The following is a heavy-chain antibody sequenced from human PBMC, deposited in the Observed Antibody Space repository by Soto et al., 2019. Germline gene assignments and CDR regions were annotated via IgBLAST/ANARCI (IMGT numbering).Heavy chain of an antibody. D-gene: IGHD3-16*01. Sequence: QVQLVQSGAEVKKPGASVKVSCKTSGYTFTDYYMHWVRQAPGQGLEWMGVFSPSGGSATNAQKFQVRVTMTSATSTRTVYMELSSLRSDDTAVDYCASDGGGEWLCIDYWGQGTLVTVSS. CDR1: GYTFTDYY. CDR2: FSPSGGSA. CDR3: ASDGGGEWLCIDY. V-gene: IGHV1-46*01. J-gene: IGHJ4*02.